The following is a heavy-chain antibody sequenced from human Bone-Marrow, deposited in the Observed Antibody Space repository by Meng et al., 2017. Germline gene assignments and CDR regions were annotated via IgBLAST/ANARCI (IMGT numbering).Heavy chain of an antibody. D-gene: IGHD6-13*01. CDR3: ARGGIEAAAYSDP. J-gene: IGHJ5*02. CDR1: GDSFTSNG. Sequence: SGAGVRKPGTSLSLSCEVSGDSFTSNGTPWVRKGHGESIGCMGLINADNGHTKYTESLQGRVAIARDNSAKTAYMELSSLKSEATAVYYCARGGIEAAAYSDPWGQGTLVTVSS. V-gene: IGHV1-3*01. CDR2: INADNGHT.